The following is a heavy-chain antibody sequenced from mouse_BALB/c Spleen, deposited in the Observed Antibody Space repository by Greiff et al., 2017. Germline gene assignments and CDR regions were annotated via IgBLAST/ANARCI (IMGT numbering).Heavy chain of an antibody. J-gene: IGHJ2*01. CDR1: GYAFSSYW. CDR3: ARDDYGSSSDY. Sequence: VQLVESGAELVRPGSSVKISCKASGYAFSSYWMNWVKQRPGQGLEWIGQIYPGDGDTNYNGKFKGKATLTADKSSSTAYMQLSSLTSEDSAVYFCARDDYGSSSDYWGQGTTLTVSS. V-gene: IGHV1-80*01. CDR2: IYPGDGDT. D-gene: IGHD1-1*01.